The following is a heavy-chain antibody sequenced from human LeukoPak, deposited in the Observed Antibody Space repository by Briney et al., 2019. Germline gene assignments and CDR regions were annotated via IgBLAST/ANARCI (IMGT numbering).Heavy chain of an antibody. Sequence: GGSLRLSCVASGFTFSSYQMNWVRQAPGKGLEWVSYISSSGTTIYYADSVKGRFTISRDNAKNSLYLQMNSLRAEYTSIYYCARVDTSMDFRYWGQGTLVTVSS. CDR2: ISSSGTTI. D-gene: IGHD5-18*01. CDR3: ARVDTSMDFRY. V-gene: IGHV3-48*03. J-gene: IGHJ4*02. CDR1: GFTFSSYQ.